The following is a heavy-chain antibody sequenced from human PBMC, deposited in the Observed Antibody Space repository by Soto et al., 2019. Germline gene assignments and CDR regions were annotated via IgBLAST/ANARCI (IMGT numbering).Heavy chain of an antibody. J-gene: IGHJ4*02. D-gene: IGHD2-15*01. Sequence: GGSLRLSCAASGSTFSRYEMNWVRQAPGKGLEWVSYISGSSSMIYYADSVKGRFTISRDNAKNSLYLQMNSLRAEDTAVYFCARDQTDSGGYSDSWGQGTLVTVSS. V-gene: IGHV3-48*03. CDR1: GSTFSRYE. CDR2: ISGSSSMI. CDR3: ARDQTDSGGYSDS.